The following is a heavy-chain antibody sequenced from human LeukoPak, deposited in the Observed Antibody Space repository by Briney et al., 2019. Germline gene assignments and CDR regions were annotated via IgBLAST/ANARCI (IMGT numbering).Heavy chain of an antibody. Sequence: SETLSLTCTVSDGSITNYDWSWVRQPPGKGLEFIGHVHYSGTTNYNPSLRSRVTISIDTSKKHFFLKLKSVTAADTAVYYCATHPGIAVAGCFDYWGQGTLVTVSS. V-gene: IGHV4-59*01. J-gene: IGHJ4*02. CDR2: VHYSGTT. D-gene: IGHD6-19*01. CDR1: DGSITNYD. CDR3: ATHPGIAVAGCFDY.